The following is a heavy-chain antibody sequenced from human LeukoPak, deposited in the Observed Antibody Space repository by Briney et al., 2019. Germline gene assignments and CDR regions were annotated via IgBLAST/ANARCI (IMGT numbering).Heavy chain of an antibody. Sequence: GGSLRLSCTSSGFTFGDYAMSWFRQAPGKGLEWVGFIRSKAYRGTTEYAASVKGRFAISRDDSKSIAYLQMNSLKTEDTAVYYCTKGAYGYLDYWGQGTLVTVSS. CDR2: IRSKAYRGTT. CDR1: GFTFGDYA. J-gene: IGHJ4*02. D-gene: IGHD4-17*01. V-gene: IGHV3-49*03. CDR3: TKGAYGYLDY.